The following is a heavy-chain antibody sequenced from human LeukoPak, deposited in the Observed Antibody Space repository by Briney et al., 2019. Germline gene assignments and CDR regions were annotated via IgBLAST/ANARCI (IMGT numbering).Heavy chain of an antibody. D-gene: IGHD4-17*01. CDR2: ISYIAST. Sequence: SETLSLTCAVSADSFSSHYWTWIRQPPGKGLEWIGYISYIASTNYNPSLKSRVTISIDTSKNQFTLELSSVTAADTAVYYCARDLVTVTKGFDIWGQGTMVSVSS. J-gene: IGHJ3*02. CDR3: ARDLVTVTKGFDI. CDR1: ADSFSSHY. V-gene: IGHV4-59*11.